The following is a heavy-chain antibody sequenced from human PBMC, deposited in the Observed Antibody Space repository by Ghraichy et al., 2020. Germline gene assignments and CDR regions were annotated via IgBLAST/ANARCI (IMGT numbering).Heavy chain of an antibody. CDR3: TRSGRGNGTPRGFDS. D-gene: IGHD1-1*01. CDR2: ISSGSSYI. J-gene: IGHJ5*01. V-gene: IGHV3-21*01. CDR1: GFSFDTYS. Sequence: GGSLRLSCAASGFSFDTYSMNWVRQAPGKGLEWVAYISSGSSYINYADSVKGRFTISRDNARNSLFLQMTSLRDEDTAVYYCTRSGRGNGTPRGFDSWGQGTLVTVSS.